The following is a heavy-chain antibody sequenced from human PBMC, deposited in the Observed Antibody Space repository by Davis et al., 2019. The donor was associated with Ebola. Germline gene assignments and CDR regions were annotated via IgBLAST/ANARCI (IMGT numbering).Heavy chain of an antibody. D-gene: IGHD5-12*01. CDR1: GFTVSSNY. J-gene: IGHJ4*02. V-gene: IGHV3-53*01. Sequence: GGSLRLSCAASGFTVSSNYMSWVRQAPGKGLEWVSVIYSGGSTYYADSVKGRFTISRDNAKNSLYLQMNSLRAEDTAVYYCAKEGHIVATIPDYWGQGTLVTVSS. CDR2: IYSGGST. CDR3: AKEGHIVATIPDY.